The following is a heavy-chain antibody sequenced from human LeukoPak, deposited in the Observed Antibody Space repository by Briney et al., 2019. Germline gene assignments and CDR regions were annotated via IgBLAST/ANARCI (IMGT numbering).Heavy chain of an antibody. J-gene: IGHJ4*02. V-gene: IGHV4-34*01. CDR3: ARQVDVGCSSTSCYGHGAFDI. D-gene: IGHD2-2*01. Sequence: PSETLSLTCAVYGGPFSGYYWSWIRQPPGKGLEWIGEIDDSGSTNYNPSLKSRVTISPDTSKKQFSLKLSSVTAADRAVYYCARQVDVGCSSTSCYGHGAFDIWGQGTLVTVSS. CDR2: IDDSGST. CDR1: GGPFSGYY.